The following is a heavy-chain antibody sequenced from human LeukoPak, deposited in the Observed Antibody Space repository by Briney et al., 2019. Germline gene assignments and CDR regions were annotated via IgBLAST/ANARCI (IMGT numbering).Heavy chain of an antibody. D-gene: IGHD2-8*02. CDR1: GGSFSGYY. CDR3: ARGLHVLTDWFDP. CDR2: INHSGST. V-gene: IGHV4-34*01. Sequence: SETLSLTCAVYGGSFSGYYWSWIRQPPGKGLEWIGEINHSGSTNYNPSFKSRVTISVDTSKNQFSLKLSSVTAADTAVYYCARGLHVLTDWFDPWGQGTLVTVSS. J-gene: IGHJ5*02.